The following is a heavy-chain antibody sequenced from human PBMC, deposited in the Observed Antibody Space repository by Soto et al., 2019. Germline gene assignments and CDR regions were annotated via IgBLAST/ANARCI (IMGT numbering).Heavy chain of an antibody. CDR2: INGDSRTI. CDR3: ARDRSGLRFLGGAFDI. CDR1: GFTFSSYW. D-gene: IGHD3-3*01. J-gene: IGHJ3*02. V-gene: IGHV3-48*01. Sequence: SGGSLRLSCAASGFTFSSYWMYWVRQATGKGLEWVSHINGDSRTIYYPGSVKGRFTISRDNAKNSLYLQMNSLRAEDTAVYYCARDRSGLRFLGGAFDIWGQGTIVTVSS.